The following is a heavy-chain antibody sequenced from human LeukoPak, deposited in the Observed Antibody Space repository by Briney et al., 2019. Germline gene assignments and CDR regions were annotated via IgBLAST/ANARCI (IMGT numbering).Heavy chain of an antibody. CDR3: ARDRGITIFGVASRDAFDI. CDR2: INPNSGGT. D-gene: IGHD3-3*01. V-gene: IGHV1-2*02. Sequence: ASVKVSCKASGYTFTCYYMHWVRQAPGQGLEWMGWINPNSGGTNYAQKFQGRVTMTRDTSISTAYMELSRLRSDDTAVYYCARDRGITIFGVASRDAFDIWGQGTMVTVSS. CDR1: GYTFTCYY. J-gene: IGHJ3*02.